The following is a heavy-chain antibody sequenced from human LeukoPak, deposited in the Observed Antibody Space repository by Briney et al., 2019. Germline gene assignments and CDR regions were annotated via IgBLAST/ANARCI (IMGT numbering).Heavy chain of an antibody. D-gene: IGHD3-16*02. CDR2: ISSSSSYL. Sequence: GVSVRLSCAASGFTFSSYSMNWVRQAPGKGLEWVSSISSSSSYLYYADSVKGRFTISRDNDQNSLYLQMNSLRAEDTAVYYCARGSFAFDIWGQGTMVTVPS. CDR1: GFTFSSYS. CDR3: ARGSFAFDI. J-gene: IGHJ3*02. V-gene: IGHV3-21*01.